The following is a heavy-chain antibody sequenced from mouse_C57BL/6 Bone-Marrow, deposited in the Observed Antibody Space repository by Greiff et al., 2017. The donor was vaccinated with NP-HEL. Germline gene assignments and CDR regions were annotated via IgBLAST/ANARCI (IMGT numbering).Heavy chain of an antibody. J-gene: IGHJ1*03. CDR3: ARYNQIYYGNYGYFDV. CDR1: GFTFSDYY. Sequence: EVKLMESGGGLVQPGGSLKLSCAASGFTFSDYYMYWVRQTPEKRLEWVAYISNGGGSTYYPDTVKGRFTISRDNAKNTLYLQMSRLKSEDTAMYYCARYNQIYYGNYGYFDVWGTGTTVTVSS. D-gene: IGHD2-1*01. V-gene: IGHV5-12*01. CDR2: ISNGGGST.